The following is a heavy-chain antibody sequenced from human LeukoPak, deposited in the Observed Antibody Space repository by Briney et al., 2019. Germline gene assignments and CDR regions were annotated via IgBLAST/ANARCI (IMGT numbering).Heavy chain of an antibody. D-gene: IGHD6-13*01. Sequence: PSETLSLTCTVSGGSISSFYWSWIRQPPGKGLEWIGYIYYSGSANYNPSLKSRVTISVDTSKNQSSLKVNSVTAADAAVYYCARHLADGSSWYERPFDYWGQGTLVTVSS. CDR2: IYYSGSA. CDR1: GGSISSFY. V-gene: IGHV4-59*08. CDR3: ARHLADGSSWYERPFDY. J-gene: IGHJ4*02.